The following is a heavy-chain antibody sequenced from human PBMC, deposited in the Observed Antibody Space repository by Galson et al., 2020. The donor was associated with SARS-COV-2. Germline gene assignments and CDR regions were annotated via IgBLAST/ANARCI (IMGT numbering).Heavy chain of an antibody. Sequence: GESLKISCAASGFNFNNAWLSWVRQAPGKGLEWIGRIKSKADGGTADYAAPVQGRFSISRDDSKTTLYLQMSRLKIEDTAVYYCGRELFWGQGTVVTVSS. V-gene: IGHV3-15*01. CDR2: IKSKADGGTA. CDR3: GRELF. D-gene: IGHD1-7*01. J-gene: IGHJ3*01. CDR1: GFNFNNAW.